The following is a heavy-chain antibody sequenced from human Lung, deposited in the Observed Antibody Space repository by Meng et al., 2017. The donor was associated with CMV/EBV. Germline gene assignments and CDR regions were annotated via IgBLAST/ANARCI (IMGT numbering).Heavy chain of an antibody. V-gene: IGHV4-39*07. CDR3: VTETGYNYDN. J-gene: IGHJ4*02. CDR1: GGYISSSSYY. Sequence: QVQLQESGPGQVQPSETLSLTCSVSGGYISSSSYYWGWIRQSPGKGLEWIGSIYFSGNTYYNPSLKSRVTMSVGTAQNKFSLTLSSVTAADTAVYYCVTETGYNYDNWGQGALVTVSS. D-gene: IGHD5-24*01. CDR2: IYFSGNT.